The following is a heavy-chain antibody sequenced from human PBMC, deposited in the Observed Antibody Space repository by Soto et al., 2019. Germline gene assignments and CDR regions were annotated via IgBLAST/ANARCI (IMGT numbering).Heavy chain of an antibody. CDR2: ISYDGSNK. CDR1: GFTFSSYA. J-gene: IGHJ3*02. D-gene: IGHD3-22*01. Sequence: PGGSLRLYGAASGFTFSSYAMHWVRQGPGKGLEWVAVISYDGSNKYYADSVKGRFTISRDNSKNTLCLQMNSLRAEDTAVYYCARGSDSSGYYPLSGGAFDIWGQGTMVTVSS. V-gene: IGHV3-30-3*01. CDR3: ARGSDSSGYYPLSGGAFDI.